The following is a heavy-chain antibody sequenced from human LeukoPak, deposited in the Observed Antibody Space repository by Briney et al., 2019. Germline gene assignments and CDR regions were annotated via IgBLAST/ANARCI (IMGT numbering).Heavy chain of an antibody. CDR2: IIPILGIA. CDR1: GGTFSSYA. V-gene: IGHV1-69*04. J-gene: IGHJ6*02. D-gene: IGHD2-15*01. CDR3: ARSLGYCSGGSCYSDYYYGMDV. Sequence: SVKVSCKASGGTFSSYAISWVRQAPGQGLEWMGRIIPILGIANYAQKFQGRVTITADKSTSTAYMELSSLRSEDTAVCYCARSLGYCSGGSCYSDYYYGMDVWGQGTTVTVSS.